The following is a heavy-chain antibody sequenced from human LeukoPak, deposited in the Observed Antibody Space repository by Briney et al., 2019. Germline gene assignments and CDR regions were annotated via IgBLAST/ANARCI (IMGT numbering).Heavy chain of an antibody. D-gene: IGHD6-19*01. Sequence: SETLSLTCTVSGGSISSSSYYWGWIRQPPGKGLEWIGSIYYSGSTYYNPSLKSRVTISVDTSKNQFSLKLSSVTAADTAVYYCARELQWLAAFDIWGQGTMVTVSS. CDR3: ARELQWLAAFDI. J-gene: IGHJ3*02. CDR2: IYYSGST. CDR1: GGSISSSSYY. V-gene: IGHV4-39*07.